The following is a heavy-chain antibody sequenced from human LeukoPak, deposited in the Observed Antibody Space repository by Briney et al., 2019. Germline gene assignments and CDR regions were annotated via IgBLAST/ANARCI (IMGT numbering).Heavy chain of an antibody. CDR1: GGSISSSSYY. CDR2: IYYSGST. Sequence: PSETLSLTCTVSGGSISSSSYYWGWIRQPPGKGLEWIGSIYYSGSTNYNPSLKSRVTISVDTSKNQFSLKLSSVTAADTAVYYCASGRKRWLRLSKGPNWFDPWGQGTLVTVSS. CDR3: ASGRKRWLRLSKGPNWFDP. V-gene: IGHV4-39*07. D-gene: IGHD5-24*01. J-gene: IGHJ5*02.